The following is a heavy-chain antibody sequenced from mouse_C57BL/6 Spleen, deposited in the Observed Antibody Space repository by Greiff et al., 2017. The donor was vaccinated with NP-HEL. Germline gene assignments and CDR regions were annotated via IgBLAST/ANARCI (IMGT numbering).Heavy chain of an antibody. V-gene: IGHV1-9*01. J-gene: IGHJ3*01. CDR1: GYTFTGYW. CDR2: ILPGSGST. CDR3: ARSPFTTVVEGFAY. D-gene: IGHD1-1*01. Sequence: QVQLKQSGAELMKPGASVKLSCKATGYTFTGYWIEWVKQRPGHGLEWIGEILPGSGSTNYNEKFKGKATFTADTSSNTAYMQLSSLTTEDSAIYYCARSPFTTVVEGFAYWGQGTLVTVSA.